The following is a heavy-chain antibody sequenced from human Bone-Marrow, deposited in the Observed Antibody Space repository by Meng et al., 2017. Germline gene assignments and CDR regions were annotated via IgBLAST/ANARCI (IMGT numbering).Heavy chain of an antibody. CDR2: ISAYNGNT. CDR3: ARDDNCSGGSCYLTPGWFDP. J-gene: IGHJ5*02. Sequence: QVQAVQVGEEVKKPGASVKASCKASGYTFTSYGTSWVRQAPGQGLECMGWISAYNGNTNYAQKLQGRVTMTTDTSTSTAYMELRSLRSDDTAVYYCARDDNCSGGSCYLTPGWFDPWGQGTLVTVSS. V-gene: IGHV1-18*01. CDR1: GYTFTSYG. D-gene: IGHD2-15*01.